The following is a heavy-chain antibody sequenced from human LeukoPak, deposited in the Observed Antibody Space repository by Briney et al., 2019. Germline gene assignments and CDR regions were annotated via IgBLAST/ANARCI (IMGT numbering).Heavy chain of an antibody. D-gene: IGHD1-1*01. J-gene: IGHJ3*02. CDR1: GFTFSSYA. CDR2: ISGSGGST. V-gene: IGHV3-23*01. Sequence: GGSLRLSCAASGFTFSSYAMSWVRKAPGKGLEWVSAISGSGGSTYYADSVKGRFTISRDNSKNTLYLQMNSLRAEDTAVYYCARGPDFATRYAFDIWGQGTMVTVSS. CDR3: ARGPDFATRYAFDI.